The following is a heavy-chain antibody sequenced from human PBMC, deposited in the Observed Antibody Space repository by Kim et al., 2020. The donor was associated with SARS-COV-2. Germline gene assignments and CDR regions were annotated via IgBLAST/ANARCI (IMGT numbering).Heavy chain of an antibody. CDR2: IWYDGSKT. CDR3: ARDLTYGSLDWSDP. Sequence: GGSLRLSCAASGFTFSSNGMFWVRQAPGNGLEWVALIWYDGSKTNYADSVKGRFTISRDDSKSTLYLQMNSLRAEDTAVYYCARDLTYGSLDWSDPWGQGTLVTVSS. V-gene: IGHV3-33*01. J-gene: IGHJ5*02. D-gene: IGHD3-10*01. CDR1: GFTFSSNG.